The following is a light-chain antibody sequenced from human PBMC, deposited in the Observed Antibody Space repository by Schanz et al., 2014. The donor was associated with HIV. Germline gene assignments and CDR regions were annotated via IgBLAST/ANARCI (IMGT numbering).Light chain of an antibody. V-gene: IGLV2-23*01. J-gene: IGLJ1*01. Sequence: QSALTQPASVSGSPGQSITISCTGTSSDIGAYNLISWYQQHPGKAPKFIIYEGTKRPSGISNRFSGSKSGNTASLTISGLQAEDEADYYCCSYAGSYTFVFGTGTKLTVL. CDR3: CSYAGSYTFV. CDR1: SSDIGAYNL. CDR2: EGT.